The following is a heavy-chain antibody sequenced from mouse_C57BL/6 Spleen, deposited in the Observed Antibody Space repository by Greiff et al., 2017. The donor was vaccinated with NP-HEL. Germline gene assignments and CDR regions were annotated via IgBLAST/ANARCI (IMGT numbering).Heavy chain of an antibody. Sequence: VKLQESGPGLVAPSQSLSITCTVSGFSLTSYGVHWVRQPPGKGLEWLVVIWSDGSTTYNSAHKSRLSISKDNSKSQVFLKMNSLQTDDTAMYYCARHGGSSPYYAMDYWGQGTSVTVSS. J-gene: IGHJ4*01. CDR1: GFSLTSYG. D-gene: IGHD1-1*01. CDR2: IWSDGST. V-gene: IGHV2-6-1*01. CDR3: ARHGGSSPYYAMDY.